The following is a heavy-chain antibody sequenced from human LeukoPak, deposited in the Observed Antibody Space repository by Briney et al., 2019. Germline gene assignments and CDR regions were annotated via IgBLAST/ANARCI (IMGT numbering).Heavy chain of an antibody. Sequence: ASVKASCKASGTTFSFSWVRLAPGQGLQWMGWISAYTGNTNFAQKFHGRVTMTTDTSTSTAYMELRSLRSDDTAVYYCARDGSRLWGGEGDAFDIRGQGTMVTVSS. J-gene: IGHJ3*02. CDR2: ISAYTGNT. D-gene: IGHD1-26*01. V-gene: IGHV1-18*01. CDR1: GTTFS. CDR3: ARDGSRLWGGEGDAFDI.